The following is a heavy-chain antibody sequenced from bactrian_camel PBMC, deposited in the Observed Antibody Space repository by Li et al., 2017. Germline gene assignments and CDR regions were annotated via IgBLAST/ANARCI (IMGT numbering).Heavy chain of an antibody. CDR3: AEGRGSRGEHCYSLNY. J-gene: IGHJ4*01. Sequence: VQLVESGGGLVQPGESLRLSRLASGITFSRHDMSWVRQAPGKEVEWVAGITSLPSLFRATSYADSVKGRFTISRDNAEDTLYLQMNNLQPEDTATYYCAEGRGSRGEHCYSLNYWGQGTQVTVSS. CDR2: ITSLPSLFRAT. V-gene: IGHV3S40*01. CDR1: GITFSRHD. D-gene: IGHD6*01.